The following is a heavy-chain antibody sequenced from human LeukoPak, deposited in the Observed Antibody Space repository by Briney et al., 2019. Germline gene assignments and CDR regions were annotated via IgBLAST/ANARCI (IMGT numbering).Heavy chain of an antibody. CDR1: GGSISSYY. CDR3: ARTQDYGGPDAVDI. J-gene: IGHJ3*02. Sequence: SETLSLTCTVSGGSISSYYWTWIRQPPGKGLEWIGYIYYSGSTNYNPSLKSRGTISVDTSKNQFSLKLSSVTAADTAVYYCARTQDYGGPDAVDIWGQGTMVTVSS. V-gene: IGHV4-59*01. CDR2: IYYSGST. D-gene: IGHD4-23*01.